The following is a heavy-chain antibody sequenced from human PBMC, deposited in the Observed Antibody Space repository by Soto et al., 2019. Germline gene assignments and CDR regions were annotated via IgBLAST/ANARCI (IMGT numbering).Heavy chain of an antibody. CDR2: INHSGTI. CDR1: GGSITSSSYY. CDR3: ARADRTLVTSYSLDV. V-gene: IGHV4-39*02. Sequence: SETLSLTCTVSGGSITSSSYYWGWIRQPPGKGLEWIGGINHSGTINFNPSLKSRLTISLDTSKKHFSLKLSSVTDADTAAYYCARADRTLVTSYSLDVWGQGTTVTVSS. D-gene: IGHD2-21*02. J-gene: IGHJ6*02.